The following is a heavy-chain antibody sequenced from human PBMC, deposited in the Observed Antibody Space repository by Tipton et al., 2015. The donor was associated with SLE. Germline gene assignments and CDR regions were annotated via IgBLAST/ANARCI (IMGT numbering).Heavy chain of an antibody. Sequence: SLRLSCAASRFTFSDYYMSWIRQAPGRRLEWLSYISSSGNTIYYADSVKGRFTVSRDNAKNSLYLQMNSLRAEDTAVYYCARPSTTVVPDYWGRGTLVTVSS. V-gene: IGHV3-11*04. CDR2: ISSSGNTI. J-gene: IGHJ4*02. CDR3: ARPSTTVVPDY. CDR1: RFTFSDYY. D-gene: IGHD3-10*01.